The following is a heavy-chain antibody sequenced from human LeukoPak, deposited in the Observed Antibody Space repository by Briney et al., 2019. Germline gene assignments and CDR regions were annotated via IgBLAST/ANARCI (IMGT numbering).Heavy chain of an antibody. CDR3: ARGPVLRYFDWLLFRYDNYYYYMDV. CDR2: MNPNSGNT. D-gene: IGHD3-9*01. V-gene: IGHV1-8*02. CDR1: GYTFTGYY. Sequence: ASVKVSCKASGYTFTGYYMHWVRQAPGQGLEWMGWMNPNSGNTGYAQKFQGRVTMTRNTSISTAYMELSSLRSEDTAVYYCARGPVLRYFDWLLFRYDNYYYYMDVWGKGTTVTISS. J-gene: IGHJ6*03.